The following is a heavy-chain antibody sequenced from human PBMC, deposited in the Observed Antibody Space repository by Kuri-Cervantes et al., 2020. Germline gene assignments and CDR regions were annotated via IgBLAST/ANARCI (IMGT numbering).Heavy chain of an antibody. CDR1: GGSVRSDY. Sequence: SETLSLTCTVPGGSVRSDYWSWIRQSPEKGLEWIANIYYSGSTKYNPSLKSRVTISVDTSKNQFSLKLTSVTAADTAVYYCARSPAIPAGVGDWFDPWGQGALVTVSS. CDR3: ARSPAIPAGVGDWFDP. V-gene: IGHV4-59*02. CDR2: IYYSGST. D-gene: IGHD2-21*02. J-gene: IGHJ5*02.